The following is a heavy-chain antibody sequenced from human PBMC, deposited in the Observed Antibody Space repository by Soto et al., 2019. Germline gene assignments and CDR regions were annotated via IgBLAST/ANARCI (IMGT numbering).Heavy chain of an antibody. D-gene: IGHD5-12*01. J-gene: IGHJ6*03. Sequence: GGSLRLSCAASGFTVSSNYMSWVRQAPGKGLEWVSVIYSGGSTYYADSVKGRFTISRDNSKNTLNLQMNSLRAEDTAVYYCASNIGENVDIVATVTFGYYYYYMDVWGKGTTVTVSS. V-gene: IGHV3-66*01. CDR2: IYSGGST. CDR3: ASNIGENVDIVATVTFGYYYYYMDV. CDR1: GFTVSSNY.